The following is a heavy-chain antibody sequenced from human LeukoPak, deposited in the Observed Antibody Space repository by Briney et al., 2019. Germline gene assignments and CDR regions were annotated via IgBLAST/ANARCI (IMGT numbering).Heavy chain of an antibody. J-gene: IGHJ5*02. Sequence: PETLSLTCTVSGGSISSYYWNWIRQPPGKGLEWIGYIYYSGSTNYNPSLKSRVTISVDTSKNQFSLKLSSVTAADTAVYYCASLGDSRDYYPWGQGTLVTVSS. CDR1: GGSISSYY. CDR2: IYYSGST. D-gene: IGHD3-22*01. V-gene: IGHV4-59*08. CDR3: ASLGDSRDYYP.